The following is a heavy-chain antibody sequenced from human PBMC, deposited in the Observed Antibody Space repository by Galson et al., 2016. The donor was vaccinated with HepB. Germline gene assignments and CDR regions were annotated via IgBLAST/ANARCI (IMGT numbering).Heavy chain of an antibody. V-gene: IGHV3-23*01. Sequence: ETLSLSCAASEFTFSISAMNWVRQAPGKGLEWVSGLHTSGATYYADSVRGRFTISRDNSKNTLYLQMSSLRAEDTAVYYCAIWEWGLPPCWGQGTLVTVSS. CDR3: AIWEWGLPPC. CDR1: EFTFSISA. CDR2: LHTSGAT. J-gene: IGHJ4*02. D-gene: IGHD1-26*01.